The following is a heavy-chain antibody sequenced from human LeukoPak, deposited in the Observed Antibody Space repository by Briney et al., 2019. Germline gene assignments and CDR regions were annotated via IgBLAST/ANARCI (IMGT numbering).Heavy chain of an antibody. D-gene: IGHD3-22*01. V-gene: IGHV5-10-1*01. CDR2: IDPSDSYT. J-gene: IGHJ4*02. Sequence: GESLKISCKGSGYSFTSYWISWVRQMPGKGLEWMGRIDPSDSYTNYSPSFQGHVTISADKSISTAYLQWSSLKASDTAMYYCASYYYDSSGYDSLIDYCGQGTLVTVSS. CDR3: ASYYYDSSGYDSLIDY. CDR1: GYSFTSYW.